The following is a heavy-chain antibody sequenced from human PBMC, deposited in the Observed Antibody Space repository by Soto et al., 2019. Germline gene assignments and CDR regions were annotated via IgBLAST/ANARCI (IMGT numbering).Heavy chain of an antibody. CDR1: GGTFSSSA. CDR2: SIPLFRTP. J-gene: IGHJ6*02. V-gene: IGHV1-69*12. Sequence: QVQLVQSGAEMKEPGSSVKVSCKTSGGTFSSSAISWLRQAPGQGLEWMGGSIPLFRTPDYAQKFHGRVTIAADESTSTAYMGLRSLRSEETAVYYCARDNDRLQLGGNYYYMLEVWGQGPTITVSS. CDR3: ARDNDRLQLGGNYYYMLEV. D-gene: IGHD5-12*01.